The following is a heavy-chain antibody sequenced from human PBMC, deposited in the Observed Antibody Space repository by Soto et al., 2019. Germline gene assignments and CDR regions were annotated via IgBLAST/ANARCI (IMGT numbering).Heavy chain of an antibody. V-gene: IGHV3-48*01. CDR3: ASGAELDYYYYGMDV. D-gene: IGHD1-26*01. CDR2: ISSSSSTI. J-gene: IGHJ6*02. Sequence: PGGSLILSCAASGFTFSSYSMNWVRQAPGKGLEWVSYISSSSSTIYYADSVKGRFTISRDNAKNSLYLQMNSLRAEDTAVYYCASGAELDYYYYGMDVWGQGTTVTVSS. CDR1: GFTFSSYS.